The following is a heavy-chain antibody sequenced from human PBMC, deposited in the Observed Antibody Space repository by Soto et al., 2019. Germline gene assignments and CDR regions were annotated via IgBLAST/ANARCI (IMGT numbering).Heavy chain of an antibody. CDR3: ASSEVVGRYFDY. Sequence: PSETLSLTCAVSGYSISSGYYWGWIRQPPGKGLEWIGSIYHSGSTYYNPSLKSRVTISVDTSKNQFSLKLSSVTAADTAVYYCASSEVVGRYFDYWGQGTLVTVSS. V-gene: IGHV4-38-2*01. CDR2: IYHSGST. CDR1: GYSISSGYY. J-gene: IGHJ4*02. D-gene: IGHD2-15*01.